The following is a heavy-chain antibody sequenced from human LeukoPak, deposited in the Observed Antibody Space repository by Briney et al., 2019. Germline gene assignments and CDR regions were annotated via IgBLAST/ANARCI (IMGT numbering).Heavy chain of an antibody. CDR1: GYSFVGYY. CDR3: ARDRVEMSTSLSFFDN. Sequence: ASVKVSCKASGYSFVGYYIHWIRQARGQGLEWLCWMNSDTGGRKLAQKFQGRVPLTRDTSINTAYMELNSLQSDDTAVYFCARDRVEMSTSLSFFDNWGQGSLITVSS. CDR2: MNSDTGGR. V-gene: IGHV1-2*02. D-gene: IGHD5-24*01. J-gene: IGHJ4*02.